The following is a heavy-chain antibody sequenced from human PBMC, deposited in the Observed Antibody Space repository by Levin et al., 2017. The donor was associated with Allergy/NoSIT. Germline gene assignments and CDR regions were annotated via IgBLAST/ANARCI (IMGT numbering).Heavy chain of an antibody. CDR1: GFIFGDYA. J-gene: IGHJ4*02. CDR3: TRDDFRPGPYFDY. D-gene: IGHD3-3*01. CDR2: IRSTAYGGTT. Sequence: AGGSLRLSCTASGFIFGDYAMNWFRQPPGKGLEWVGFIRSTAYGGTTEYTASVKGRLTISRDDSKSIAYLQMNSLKTEDTAVYYCTRDDFRPGPYFDYWGQGTLVTVSS. V-gene: IGHV3-49*01.